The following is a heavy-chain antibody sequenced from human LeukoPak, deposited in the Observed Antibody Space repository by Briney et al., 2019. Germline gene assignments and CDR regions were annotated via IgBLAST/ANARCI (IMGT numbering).Heavy chain of an antibody. CDR2: IYYSGST. J-gene: IGHJ4*02. CDR3: ARGGGIYYDSSGYPSWDY. V-gene: IGHV4-30-4*01. CDR1: GGSISSGDYY. Sequence: SETLSLTCTVSGGSISSGDYYWGWLRQPPGTGLEWIGYIYYSGSTYYNPSLKSRVTISVDTSKNQFSLKLSSVTAADTAVYYCARGGGIYYDSSGYPSWDYWGQGTLVTVSS. D-gene: IGHD3-22*01.